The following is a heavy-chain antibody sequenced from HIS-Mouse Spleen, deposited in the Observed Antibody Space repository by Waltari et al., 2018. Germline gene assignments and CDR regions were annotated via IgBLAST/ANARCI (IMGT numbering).Heavy chain of an antibody. CDR2: IYYSGST. CDR1: GGSISSYY. Sequence: QVQLQESGPGLVKPSETLSLTCTVSGGSISSYYWSWIRQPPGNGLEWIGYIYYSGSTHSNPSLKSRVSISVDPSKNQFSRKLSSVTAADTAVYYCAREIPYSSSWYDWYFDLWGRGTLVTVSS. CDR3: AREIPYSSSWYDWYFDL. J-gene: IGHJ2*01. D-gene: IGHD6-13*01. V-gene: IGHV4-59*12.